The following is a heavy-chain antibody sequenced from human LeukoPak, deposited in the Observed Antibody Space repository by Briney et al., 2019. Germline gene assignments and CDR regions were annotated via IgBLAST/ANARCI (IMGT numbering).Heavy chain of an antibody. Sequence: ASVKVSCKAYGYTFKDYYIHWVRQAPGQGLEWMGWINPHNGGANYAQKFQGRVTMPRDTSISTAYMELSSLRSDDTAVYYCARAPCSGGSCILDYWGQGTLVTVSS. J-gene: IGHJ4*02. V-gene: IGHV1-2*02. CDR1: GYTFKDYY. CDR2: INPHNGGA. D-gene: IGHD2-15*01. CDR3: ARAPCSGGSCILDY.